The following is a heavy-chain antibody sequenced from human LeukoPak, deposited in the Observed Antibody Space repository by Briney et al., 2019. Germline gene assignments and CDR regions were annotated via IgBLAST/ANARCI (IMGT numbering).Heavy chain of an antibody. J-gene: IGHJ4*02. D-gene: IGHD6-19*01. CDR2: IYYCGST. V-gene: IGHV4-61*01. Sequence: SETLSLTCTVSGGSVSSGSYYWSWIRQPPGKGLEWIGYIYYCGSTNYNPSLKSRVTISVDTSKNQFSLKLSSVTAADTAVYYCARRTYSSGWSNFDYWGQGTLVTVSS. CDR1: GGSVSSGSYY. CDR3: ARRTYSSGWSNFDY.